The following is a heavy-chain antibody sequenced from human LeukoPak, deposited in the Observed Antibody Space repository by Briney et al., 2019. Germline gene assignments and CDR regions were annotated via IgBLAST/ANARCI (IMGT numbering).Heavy chain of an antibody. CDR2: ISHSGST. Sequence: SETLSLTCAVSGGSLIDYYWSWIRQPPGKGLEWIGEISHSGSTRYSPSLKSRVTVSVDTSNNQFFLNLTSVTAADTAVYYCARQDKDVWNYYNMDVWGKGTTVTVSS. V-gene: IGHV4-34*01. J-gene: IGHJ6*03. CDR3: ARQDKDVWNYYNMDV. D-gene: IGHD3-3*01. CDR1: GGSLIDYY.